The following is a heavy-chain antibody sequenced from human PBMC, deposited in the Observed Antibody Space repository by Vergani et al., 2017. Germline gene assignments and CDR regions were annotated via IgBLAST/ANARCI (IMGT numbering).Heavy chain of an antibody. CDR2: IDQDGSEK. Sequence: EVEVVESGGGLVQPGGSLRLTCAGSGFTFSSYWMTWVRQTPGKGLVWVANIDQDGSEKYYVDSVKGRFTISRDNAKNSLYLDMSSLRAEDTAVYYCVRDVRVSRTWGQGTLVAVSS. V-gene: IGHV3-7*01. CDR3: VRDVRVSRT. J-gene: IGHJ3*01. CDR1: GFTFSSYW.